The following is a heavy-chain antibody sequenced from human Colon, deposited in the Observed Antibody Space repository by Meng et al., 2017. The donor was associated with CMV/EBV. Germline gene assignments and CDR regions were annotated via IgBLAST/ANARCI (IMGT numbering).Heavy chain of an antibody. CDR1: GIPFSSSG. Sequence: VQLLESGGGVVQPGESLRLVCAASGIPFSSSGMHWVRQAPGKGLEWVALIRHDGSNEYYAESVRGRFTISRDNSKNTVYLQMNSLRSEDTAVYYCARDKGVRTFDTWGQGILVTVSS. J-gene: IGHJ4*02. V-gene: IGHV3-30*02. CDR3: ARDKGVRTFDT. CDR2: IRHDGSNE. D-gene: IGHD2-21*01.